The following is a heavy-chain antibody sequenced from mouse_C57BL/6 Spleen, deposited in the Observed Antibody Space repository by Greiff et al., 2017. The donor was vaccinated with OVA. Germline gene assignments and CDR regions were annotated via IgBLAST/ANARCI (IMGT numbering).Heavy chain of an antibody. V-gene: IGHV1-50*01. CDR3: ASSITTVVSSDY. D-gene: IGHD1-1*01. CDR2: IDPSDSYT. J-gene: IGHJ2*01. CDR1: GYTFTSYW. Sequence: QVQLQQPGAELVKPGASVKLSCKASGYTFTSYWMQWVKQRPGQGLEWIGEIDPSDSYTNYNQKFKGKATLTVDTSSSTAYMQLSSLTSEDSAVYYCASSITTVVSSDYWGQGTTLTVSS.